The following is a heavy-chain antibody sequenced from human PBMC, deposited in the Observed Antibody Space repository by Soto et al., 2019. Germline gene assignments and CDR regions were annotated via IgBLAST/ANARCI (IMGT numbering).Heavy chain of an antibody. CDR2: IYYSGST. CDR1: GGSISSGDYY. V-gene: IGHV4-30-4*01. D-gene: IGHD3-3*01. J-gene: IGHJ6*02. CDR3: AREVVARSGSVRSYGMDV. Sequence: LSLTCPVSGGSISSGDYYWSWIRQPPGKGLEWIGYIYYSGSTYYNPSLKSRVTISVDTSKNQFSLKLSPVTAADTAVYYCAREVVARSGSVRSYGMDVWGQGTTVTVSS.